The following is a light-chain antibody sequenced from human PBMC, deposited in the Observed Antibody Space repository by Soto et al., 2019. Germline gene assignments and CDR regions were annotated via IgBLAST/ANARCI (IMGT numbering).Light chain of an antibody. V-gene: IGLV2-14*01. CDR3: ISYTSGTSPYV. J-gene: IGLJ1*01. CDR1: SSDVGGYNY. Sequence: QSALTRPASVSGSPGQSITISCTGTSSDVGGYNYVSWYQHHPGKAPKLIIYEVTNRPSGVSNRFSGSKSGNTASLTISGLQAEDEADYYCISYTSGTSPYVFGTGTKVTVL. CDR2: EVT.